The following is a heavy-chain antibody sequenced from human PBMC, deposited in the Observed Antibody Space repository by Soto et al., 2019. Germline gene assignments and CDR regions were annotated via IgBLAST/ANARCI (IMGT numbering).Heavy chain of an antibody. V-gene: IGHV3-30*04. CDR2: ISYDGRDR. CDR3: AREAGTAFDI. Sequence: QVQLVESGGGVVQPGGSLRLSCAASGFSFSSYAMHWVRQAPGKGLEWVAFISYDGRDRFYADSVKGRFTISRDNSKNPLYAQMNRLRADDTGVFFCAREAGTAFDIWGRGRMVTVAS. D-gene: IGHD1-1*01. J-gene: IGHJ3*02. CDR1: GFSFSSYA.